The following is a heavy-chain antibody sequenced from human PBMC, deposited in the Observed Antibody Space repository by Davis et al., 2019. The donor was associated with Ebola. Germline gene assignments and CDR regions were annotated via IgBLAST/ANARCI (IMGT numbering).Heavy chain of an antibody. CDR1: GYSFTSYW. Sequence: GESLKISCKGSGYSFTSYWISWVRQMPGKGLEWMGRIDPSDSYTDYSPSFQGHVSISTDKSINTAYLQWNSLKASETAMYFCARHFVGKLFGMDVWGQGTTVTVSS. V-gene: IGHV5-10-1*01. J-gene: IGHJ6*02. CDR3: ARHFVGKLFGMDV. D-gene: IGHD3-3*02. CDR2: IDPSDSYT.